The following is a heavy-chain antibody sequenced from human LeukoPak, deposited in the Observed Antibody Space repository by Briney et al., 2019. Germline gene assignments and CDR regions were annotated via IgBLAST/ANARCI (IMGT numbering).Heavy chain of an antibody. Sequence: SVKVSCKASGFTFTSSAVQWVRQARGQRLEWIGWIVVGSGNTNYAQKFQERVTITRDMSTGTAYMELSSLRSEDTAVYYCAADHSSYYDSSGYSPFDYWGQGTLVTVSS. CDR3: AADHSSYYDSSGYSPFDY. J-gene: IGHJ4*02. D-gene: IGHD3-22*01. CDR2: IVVGSGNT. CDR1: GFTFTSSA. V-gene: IGHV1-58*01.